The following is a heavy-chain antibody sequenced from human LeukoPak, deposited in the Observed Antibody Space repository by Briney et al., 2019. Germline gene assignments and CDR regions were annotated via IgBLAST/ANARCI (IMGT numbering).Heavy chain of an antibody. CDR1: GFTFSSYW. D-gene: IGHD6-19*01. J-gene: IGHJ6*03. CDR3: ARDRYSSGWSDYMDV. Sequence: GGSLRLSCAASGFTFSSYWMSWARQAPGKGLEWVANIKQDGSEKYYVDSVKGRFTISRDNAKNSLYLQVNSLRAEDTAVYYCARDRYSSGWSDYMDVWGKGTTVTVSS. V-gene: IGHV3-7*01. CDR2: IKQDGSEK.